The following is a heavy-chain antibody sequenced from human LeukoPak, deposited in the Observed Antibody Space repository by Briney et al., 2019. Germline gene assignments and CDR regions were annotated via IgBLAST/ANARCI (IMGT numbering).Heavy chain of an antibody. CDR2: ISSSGNTI. V-gene: IGHV3-48*03. D-gene: IGHD1-26*01. Sequence: PGGSLRLSCAASGFTFSRYEMNWVRQAPGKGLEWVSYISSSGNTIYYADSVKGRFTISRDNAKNSLYLQMNSLRVEDTAVYYCARGGFYTDPDAFDVWGQGTMVTVSS. J-gene: IGHJ3*01. CDR1: GFTFSRYE. CDR3: ARGGFYTDPDAFDV.